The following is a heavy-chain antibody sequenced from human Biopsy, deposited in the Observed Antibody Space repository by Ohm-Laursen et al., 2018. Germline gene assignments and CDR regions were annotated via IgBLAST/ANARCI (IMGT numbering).Heavy chain of an antibody. V-gene: IGHV4-4*07. D-gene: IGHD6-19*01. Sequence: SQTLSLTCSVSGGSTYDYFWSWIRQPSGETLEWIGRIYSSGGTSYNPSLKSRISMSMDTSNNQFSLTLTSVTTADKAVYYCARTPGKAVAGRFLDLWGRGTLVTVSS. J-gene: IGHJ2*01. CDR3: ARTPGKAVAGRFLDL. CDR2: IYSSGGT. CDR1: GGSTYDYF.